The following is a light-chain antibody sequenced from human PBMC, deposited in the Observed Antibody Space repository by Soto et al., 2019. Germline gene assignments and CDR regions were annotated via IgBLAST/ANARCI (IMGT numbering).Light chain of an antibody. V-gene: IGKV3-15*01. J-gene: IGKJ4*01. CDR3: QQYNNWPPLT. CDR1: QSVSSD. Sequence: EVVMTQSPATLSVSPGERATLSCRASQSVSSDLAWYQQKPGQTPRLLIYGASTRASGIPARFGGSGSGTEFTLTISSLQSEDFAVYYCQQYNNWPPLTFGGGTKVEIK. CDR2: GAS.